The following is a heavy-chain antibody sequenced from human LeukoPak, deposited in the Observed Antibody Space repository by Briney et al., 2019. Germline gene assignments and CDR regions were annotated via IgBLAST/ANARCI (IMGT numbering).Heavy chain of an antibody. Sequence: SETLSLTCTVSGGSVTDYYWSWIRQSPGKGLEWIGYIYYTGTSYNPSLKSRVTISADTSKNQFSLKLISVTAADTAVYYCASRKLGNDYWGQGAMVTVSS. J-gene: IGHJ3*01. CDR2: IYYTGT. CDR1: GGSVTDYY. CDR3: ASRKLGNDY. D-gene: IGHD7-27*01. V-gene: IGHV4-59*02.